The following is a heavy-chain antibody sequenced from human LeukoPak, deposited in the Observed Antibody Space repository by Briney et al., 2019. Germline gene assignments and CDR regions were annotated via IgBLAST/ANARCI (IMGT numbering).Heavy chain of an antibody. V-gene: IGHV4-4*09. CDR2: ISTSGST. J-gene: IGHJ4*02. CDR1: GGSISSDY. CDR3: ASPRSGYRYTFDY. Sequence: SSETLSLTCTVSGGSISSDYWSWIRQAPGKGLEWIGYISTSGSTNYNPSLKSRVSISLDTSKNRFSLNLNFVTAADTAVYYCASPRSGYRYTFDYWGQGALVTVSS. D-gene: IGHD3-22*01.